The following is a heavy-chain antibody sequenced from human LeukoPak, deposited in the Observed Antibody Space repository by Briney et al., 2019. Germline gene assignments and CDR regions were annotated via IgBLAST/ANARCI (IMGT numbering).Heavy chain of an antibody. J-gene: IGHJ4*02. CDR3: ARDRIQLWLLHY. V-gene: IGHV3-30*04. CDR2: ISYDGSNK. Sequence: GRSLRLSCAASGFTFSSYAMHWVRQAPGKGLEWVAVISYDGSNKYYADSVKGRFTISRDNSKNTLYLQMNSLRAEGTAVYYCARDRIQLWLLHYWGQGTLVTVSS. D-gene: IGHD5-18*01. CDR1: GFTFSSYA.